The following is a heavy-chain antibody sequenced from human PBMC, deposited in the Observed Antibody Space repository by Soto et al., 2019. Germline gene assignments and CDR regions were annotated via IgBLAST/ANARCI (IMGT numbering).Heavy chain of an antibody. CDR1: GGSISSSSYY. CDR2: IYYSGST. V-gene: IGHV4-39*01. Sequence: PSETLSLTCTVSGGSISSSSYYWGWIRQPPGKGLEWIGSIYYSGSTYYNPSLKSRVTISVDTSKNQFSLKLSSVTAADTAVYYCAGNVAARPYWGQGTLVTVSS. CDR3: AGNVAARPY. D-gene: IGHD6-6*01. J-gene: IGHJ4*02.